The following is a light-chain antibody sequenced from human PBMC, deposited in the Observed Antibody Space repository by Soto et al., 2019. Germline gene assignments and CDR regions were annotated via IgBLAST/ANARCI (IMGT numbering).Light chain of an antibody. V-gene: IGLV1-51*01. CDR2: DNN. Sequence: QSVLTQPPSVSAAPGENVTISCSGSSSNIGNKYVSWYQHLPGTAPKLLIFDNNKRPSGIPDRFSGSKSGTSATLGITGLQTGDEADYYCGTSDSSLGRVFGKGKKVTV. J-gene: IGLJ1*01. CDR3: GTSDSSLGRV. CDR1: SSNIGNKY.